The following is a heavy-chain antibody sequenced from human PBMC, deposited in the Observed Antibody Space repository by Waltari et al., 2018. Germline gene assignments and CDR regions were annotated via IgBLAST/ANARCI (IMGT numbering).Heavy chain of an antibody. CDR3: ARVRHYDSSGYYFAGGYFDY. CDR2: IIPIFGTA. V-gene: IGHV1-69*08. D-gene: IGHD3-22*01. Sequence: QVQLVQSGAEVKKPGSSVKVSCKASGGTFSSYAISWVRQAPGQGLEWMGRIIPIFGTANYAQKFQGRVTITADKSTSTAYMGLSSLRSEDTAVYYCARVRHYDSSGYYFAGGYFDYWGQGTLVTVSS. J-gene: IGHJ4*02. CDR1: GGTFSSYA.